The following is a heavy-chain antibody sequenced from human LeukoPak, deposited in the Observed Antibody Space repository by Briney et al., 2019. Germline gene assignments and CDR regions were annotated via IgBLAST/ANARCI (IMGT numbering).Heavy chain of an antibody. CDR3: ARGGTFYFY. Sequence: PGGSLRLSCPPSGFTVISNYMSWVRKAPGKGLEWVSVIYSGGSTYYADSVKGRFTISRDNSKNTRYLQMNSLRAEDTAVYYCARGGTFYFYWGQGTLVTVSS. CDR2: IYSGGST. J-gene: IGHJ4*02. CDR1: GFTVISNY. D-gene: IGHD3-10*01. V-gene: IGHV3-66*01.